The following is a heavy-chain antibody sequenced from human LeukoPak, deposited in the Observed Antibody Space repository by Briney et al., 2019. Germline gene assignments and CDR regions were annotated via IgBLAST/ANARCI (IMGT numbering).Heavy chain of an antibody. D-gene: IGHD4-17*01. CDR1: GYTLTELS. Sequence: GASVKVSCKVSGYTLTELSMHWVRQAPGKGLEWMGGFDPEDGETIYAQKFQGRVTTTEDTSTDTAYMELSSLRSEDTAVYYCATTVTTVYDAFDIWGQGTMVTVSS. CDR3: ATTVTTVYDAFDI. V-gene: IGHV1-24*01. CDR2: FDPEDGET. J-gene: IGHJ3*02.